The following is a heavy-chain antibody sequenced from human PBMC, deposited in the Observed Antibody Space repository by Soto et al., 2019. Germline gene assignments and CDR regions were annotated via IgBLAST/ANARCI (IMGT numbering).Heavy chain of an antibody. V-gene: IGHV3-33*08. CDR2: IWYDGSNK. Sequence: GGSLRLSCAASGFTFSSYGMHWVRQAPGKGLEWVAVIWYDGSNKYYADSVKGRFTISRDNSKNTLYLQMNSLRAEDTAVYYCARDRDVGATNREDAFDIWGQGTMVTVSS. CDR3: ARDRDVGATNREDAFDI. D-gene: IGHD1-26*01. J-gene: IGHJ3*02. CDR1: GFTFSSYG.